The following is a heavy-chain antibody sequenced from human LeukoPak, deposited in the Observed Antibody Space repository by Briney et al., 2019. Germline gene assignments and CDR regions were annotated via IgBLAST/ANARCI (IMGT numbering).Heavy chain of an antibody. CDR1: GGSFSGYY. D-gene: IGHD2-2*02. J-gene: IGHJ4*02. Sequence: PSETLSLTCAVYGGSFSGYYWSWLRQPPGKGLEWIGEINHSGSTNYNPSLKSRVTISVDTSKNQFSLKLSSVTAADTAVYYCARGGIVVVPAARPFDYWGQGTLVTVSS. V-gene: IGHV4-34*01. CDR2: INHSGST. CDR3: ARGGIVVVPAARPFDY.